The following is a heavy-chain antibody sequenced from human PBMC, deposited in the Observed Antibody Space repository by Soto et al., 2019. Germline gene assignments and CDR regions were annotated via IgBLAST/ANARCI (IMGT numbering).Heavy chain of an antibody. V-gene: IGHV2-70*01. J-gene: IGHJ3*02. D-gene: IGHD6-19*01. CDR1: GFSITAGGMG. Sequence: ASGPTLVNPTQTLTLTCTFSGFSITAGGMGVSWFRQPPGKALEWLALIDSDDDKFYSTSLKTRLTTSKDTSKSQVVLRLTNMDSMDTGTYFCAQMPCAVAPWGGAFEIWGRGTKVTVSS. CDR3: AQMPCAVAPWGGAFEI. CDR2: IDSDDDK.